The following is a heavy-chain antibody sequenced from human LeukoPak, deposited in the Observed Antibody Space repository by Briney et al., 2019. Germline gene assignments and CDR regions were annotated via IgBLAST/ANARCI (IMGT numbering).Heavy chain of an antibody. CDR2: IYYSGST. J-gene: IGHJ4*02. D-gene: IGHD2-2*02. CDR3: ARAPGYCSSTSCYSTFKYDY. Sequence: SETLSLTCTVSGGSISSYYWSWLRQPPGKGLEWIGYIYYSGSTNYNPSLKSRVTISVDTSKNQFSLKLSSMTAADTAVYYCARAPGYCSSTSCYSTFKYDYWGQGTLVTVSS. CDR1: GGSISSYY. V-gene: IGHV4-59*01.